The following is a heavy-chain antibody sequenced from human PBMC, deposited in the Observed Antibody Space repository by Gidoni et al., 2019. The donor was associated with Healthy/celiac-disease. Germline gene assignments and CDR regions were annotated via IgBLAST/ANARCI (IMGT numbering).Heavy chain of an antibody. CDR3: AAGDIAAAASYYYYYGMDV. Sequence: QMQLVQSGPEVKKPGTSVKVSCKASGFTFTSSAVQWVRQARGQRLEWIGWIVVGSGNTNYAQKFQERVTITRDMSTSTAYMELSSLRSEDTAAYYCAAGDIAAAASYYYYYGMDVWGQGTTVTVSS. CDR2: IVVGSGNT. J-gene: IGHJ6*02. D-gene: IGHD6-13*01. V-gene: IGHV1-58*01. CDR1: GFTFTSSA.